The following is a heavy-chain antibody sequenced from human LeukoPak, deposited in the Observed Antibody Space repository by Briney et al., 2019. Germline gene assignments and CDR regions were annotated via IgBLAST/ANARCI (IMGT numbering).Heavy chain of an antibody. CDR1: GFTFSSYS. J-gene: IGHJ4*02. CDR2: ISSSSSYI. V-gene: IGHV3-21*01. CDR3: ATEDQYYDILTGYFDY. D-gene: IGHD3-9*01. Sequence: PGGSLRLSCAASGFTFSSYSMNWVRQAPGKGLEWVSSISSSSSYIYYADSVKGRFTISRDNAKNSLYLQMNSLRAEDTAVYYCATEDQYYDILTGYFDYWGQGTLVTVSS.